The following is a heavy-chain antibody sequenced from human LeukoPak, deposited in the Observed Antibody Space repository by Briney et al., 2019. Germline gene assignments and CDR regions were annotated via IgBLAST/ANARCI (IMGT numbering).Heavy chain of an antibody. CDR2: IGNTET. D-gene: IGHD5-18*01. CDR3: AKDWIQFNRVFDCFDS. Sequence: GGSLRLSCATSGFPFETNAMSWVRQAPGKGLEWVATIGNTETFYADSVTGRFTISRDNSKNTVDLQMNRLRVEDTAIYYCAKDWIQFNRVFDCFDSWGQGTLVTVSS. V-gene: IGHV3-23*01. J-gene: IGHJ4*02. CDR1: GFPFETNA.